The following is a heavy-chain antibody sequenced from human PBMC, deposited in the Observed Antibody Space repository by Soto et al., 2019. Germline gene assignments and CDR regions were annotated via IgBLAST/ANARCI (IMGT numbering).Heavy chain of an antibody. CDR1: GFSLSTSGVG. V-gene: IGHV2-5*02. D-gene: IGHD2-15*01. J-gene: IGHJ4*02. CDR3: AHRREYCSGGSCYPLDY. CDR2: IYWDDDK. Sequence: QITLKESGPTLVKPTQTLTLTCTFSGFSLSTSGVGVGWIRQPPGKALEWLALIYWDDDKRYSPSLKSRLTISKDTSKNQVVLTMTNMDPVDTATYYCAHRREYCSGGSCYPLDYWGQGTLVTVSS.